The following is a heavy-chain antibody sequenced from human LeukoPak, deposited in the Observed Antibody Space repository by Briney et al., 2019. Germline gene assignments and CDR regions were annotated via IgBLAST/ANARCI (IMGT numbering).Heavy chain of an antibody. CDR3: ARGGKNIAARGDY. J-gene: IGHJ4*02. D-gene: IGHD6-6*01. CDR1: RFTFSSYW. V-gene: IGHV3-7*01. Sequence: GGSLRLSCAASRFTFSSYWMSWVRQAPGKGLEWVANIKQDGSEKYYVDSVKGRFTISRDKAKNSLYLQMNSLRAEDTAVYYCARGGKNIAARGDYWGQGTLVTVSS. CDR2: IKQDGSEK.